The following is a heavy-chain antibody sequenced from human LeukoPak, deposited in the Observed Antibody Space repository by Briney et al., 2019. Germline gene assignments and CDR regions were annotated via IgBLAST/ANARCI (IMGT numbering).Heavy chain of an antibody. CDR2: IYPGDSDT. CDR3: ARQDTAMVLDAFDI. D-gene: IGHD5-18*01. Sequence: GESLKISCKGSGYSFTSYWIGWVRQMPGKGLEWMGNIYPGDSDTRYSPSFQGQVTVSADKSISTAYLQWSSLKAPDTAMYYCARQDTAMVLDAFDIWGQGTMVTVSS. V-gene: IGHV5-51*01. CDR1: GYSFTSYW. J-gene: IGHJ3*02.